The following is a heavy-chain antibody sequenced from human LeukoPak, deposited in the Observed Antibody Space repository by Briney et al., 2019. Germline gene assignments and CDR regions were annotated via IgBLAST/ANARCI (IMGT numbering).Heavy chain of an antibody. CDR1: GGSISSYY. Sequence: PSEALSLTCTVSGGSISSYYWSWIRQPPGKGLEWIGYIYYSGSTNYNPSLKSRVTISVDTSKNQFSLKLSSVTAADTAVYYCARVLYSGYDFYYYYGMDVWGQGTTVTVSS. J-gene: IGHJ6*02. D-gene: IGHD5-12*01. CDR3: ARVLYSGYDFYYYYGMDV. V-gene: IGHV4-59*01. CDR2: IYYSGST.